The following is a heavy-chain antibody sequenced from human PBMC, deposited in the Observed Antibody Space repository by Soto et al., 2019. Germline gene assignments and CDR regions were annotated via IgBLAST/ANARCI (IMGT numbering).Heavy chain of an antibody. Sequence: SVKVSCKASGYTFTSYDMNWVRQATGQGLEWMGWMNPNSGNTGYAQKFQGRVTMTRNTSISTAYMELSSLRSEDTAVYYCARGKTYYYGSGSYYVFDIWGQGTMVTVSS. CDR1: GYTFTSYD. J-gene: IGHJ3*02. V-gene: IGHV1-8*01. CDR3: ARGKTYYYGSGSYYVFDI. D-gene: IGHD3-10*01. CDR2: MNPNSGNT.